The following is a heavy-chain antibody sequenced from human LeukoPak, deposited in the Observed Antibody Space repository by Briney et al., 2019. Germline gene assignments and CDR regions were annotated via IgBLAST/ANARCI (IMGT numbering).Heavy chain of an antibody. CDR1: GGTFSSYA. J-gene: IGHJ5*02. V-gene: IGHV1-69*05. CDR3: ARDGFPLFCGGDCAASLGNWFDP. CDR2: IIPIFGTA. D-gene: IGHD2-21*02. Sequence: GASVKVSCKASGGTFSSYAISWVRQAPGQGLEWMGGIIPIFGTANYAQKFQGRVTMTRDTSTSTVYMELSSLRSEDTAVYYCARDGFPLFCGGDCAASLGNWFDPWGQGTLVTVSS.